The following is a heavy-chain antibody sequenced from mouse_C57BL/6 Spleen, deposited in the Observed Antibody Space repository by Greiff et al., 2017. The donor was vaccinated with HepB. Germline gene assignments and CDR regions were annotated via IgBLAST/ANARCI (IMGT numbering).Heavy chain of an antibody. V-gene: IGHV1-26*01. CDR3: ARPDYYDYGGWFAY. D-gene: IGHD2-4*01. CDR1: GYTFTDYY. J-gene: IGHJ3*01. Sequence: EVQLQQSGPELVKPGASVKISCKASGYTFTDYYMNWVKQSHGKSLEWIGDINPNNGGTSYNQKFKGKATLTVDKSSSTAYMELRSLTSEDSAVYYCARPDYYDYGGWFAYWGQGTLVTVSA. CDR2: INPNNGGT.